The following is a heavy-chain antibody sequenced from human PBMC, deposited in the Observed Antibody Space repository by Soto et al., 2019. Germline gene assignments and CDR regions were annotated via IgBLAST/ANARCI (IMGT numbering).Heavy chain of an antibody. CDR3: ARGVEEYSCSGRYGYIDL. CDR1: GYTFSSFD. V-gene: IGHV1-8*01. J-gene: IGHJ6*03. D-gene: IGHD3-10*01. CDR2: MTPNSGHT. Sequence: QVQLVQSGAEVRKPGASVKVSCKASGYTFSSFDINWVRQAAGHGREWMGWMTPNSGHTGYAQKFQGRVTMNRDTTTSSVHMELSSLAAEDTAVYYLARGVEEYSCSGRYGYIDLWGRGATVTVSS.